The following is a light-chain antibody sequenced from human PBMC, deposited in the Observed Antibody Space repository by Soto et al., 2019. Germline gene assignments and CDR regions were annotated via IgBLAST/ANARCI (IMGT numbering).Light chain of an antibody. J-gene: IGKJ1*01. CDR2: GAS. V-gene: IGKV3-20*01. CDR3: QQYGSSTET. CDR1: QSVSSSY. Sequence: EIVLTQSPGTLSLSPGERATLSCRASQSVSSSYLAWYQQKPGQAPRLLNYGASSRATGIPDRFSGSGSGTDFNLTISRLEPEDFAVYYCQQYGSSTETFGQGTKVVIK.